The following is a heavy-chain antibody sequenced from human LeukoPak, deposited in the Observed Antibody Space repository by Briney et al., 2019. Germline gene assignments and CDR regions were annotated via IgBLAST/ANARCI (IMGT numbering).Heavy chain of an antibody. V-gene: IGHV1-8*01. J-gene: IGHJ6*03. CDR3: ARGDTMVRGAIPYYYYMDV. D-gene: IGHD3-10*01. CDR2: MNPNSGNT. Sequence: ASVKVSSKASGYTFTSYDINGVRQATGQGLEWMGWMNPNSGNTGYAQKFQGRVTMTRNTSISTAYMELSSLRSEDTAVYYCARGDTMVRGAIPYYYYMDVWGKGTTVTVSS. CDR1: GYTFTSYD.